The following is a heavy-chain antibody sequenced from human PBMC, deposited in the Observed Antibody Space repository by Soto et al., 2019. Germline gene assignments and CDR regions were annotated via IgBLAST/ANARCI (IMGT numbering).Heavy chain of an antibody. Sequence: QVQLQESGPGLVKSSETLSLICTVSGDSINSYYWTWIRQPPGKGLEWIAYFYHSWVTNYNPSLGSRVTVSVDTSKNQVSLHLTSVTAADTAVYYCTRGSPTIIRAPRDWGQGTLVTVSS. CDR2: FYHSWVT. CDR3: TRGSPTIIRAPRD. CDR1: GDSINSYY. J-gene: IGHJ4*02. V-gene: IGHV4-59*01. D-gene: IGHD1-20*01.